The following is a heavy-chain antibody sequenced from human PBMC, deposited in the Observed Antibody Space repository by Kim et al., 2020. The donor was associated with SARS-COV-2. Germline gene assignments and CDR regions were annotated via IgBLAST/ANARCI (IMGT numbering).Heavy chain of an antibody. CDR3: TKDSGGFCSSTSWVHYFHL. CDR2: ISDSGSST. D-gene: IGHD2-2*01. V-gene: IGHV3-23*01. Sequence: GGSLRLSCAASGFTFSTYAMSWVRQAPGKGLEWVSAISDSGSSTYYADSVKGRFTISRDYSNNTMYLQMNSLRAEDTAVYYCTKDSGGFCSSTSWVHYFHLWGQGTLVTVPT. CDR1: GFTFSTYA. J-gene: IGHJ4*02.